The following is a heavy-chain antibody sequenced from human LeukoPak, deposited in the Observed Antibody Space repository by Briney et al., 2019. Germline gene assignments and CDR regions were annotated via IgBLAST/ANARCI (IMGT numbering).Heavy chain of an antibody. V-gene: IGHV1-2*02. D-gene: IGHD3-10*01. Sequence: ASVKVSCKASGYTFTIYGMSWVRQAPGQGLEWMGWINPNSGGTNYAQKFQGRVTITRDTSISTAYMELSRLRSDDTAVYYCARGPRGLDYWGQGTLVTVSS. CDR3: ARGPRGLDY. CDR1: GYTFTIYG. J-gene: IGHJ4*02. CDR2: INPNSGGT.